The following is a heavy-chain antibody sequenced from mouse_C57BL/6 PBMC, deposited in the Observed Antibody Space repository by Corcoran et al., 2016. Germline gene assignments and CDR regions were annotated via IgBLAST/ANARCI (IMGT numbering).Heavy chain of an antibody. D-gene: IGHD2-14*01. CDR1: GYTFTDYY. J-gene: IGHJ2*01. CDR3: ARVYCRISPYYFDY. V-gene: IGHV1-19*01. CDR2: INPYNGGT. Sequence: EVQLQQSGPVLVKPGASVKMSCKASGYTFTDYYMNWVKQSHGKSLEWIGFINPYNGGTSYNQKFKGMATLTVDKSSRTAYMELNSLTSEDAAVYYCARVYCRISPYYFDYRGEGTTLTVSS.